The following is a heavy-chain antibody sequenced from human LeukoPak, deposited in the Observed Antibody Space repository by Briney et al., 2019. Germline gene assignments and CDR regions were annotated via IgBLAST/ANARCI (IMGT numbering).Heavy chain of an antibody. CDR2: ISYDGSNK. J-gene: IGHJ4*02. CDR1: GFTFSSYG. CDR3: AKDQTHHYYDSSGYDY. V-gene: IGHV3-30*18. Sequence: GGSLRLSCAASGFTFSSYGMHWVRQAPGKGLEWVAVISYDGSNKYYADSVKGRFTISRDNSKNTLYLQMNSLRAEDTAVYYCAKDQTHHYYDSSGYDYWGQGTLVTVSS. D-gene: IGHD3-22*01.